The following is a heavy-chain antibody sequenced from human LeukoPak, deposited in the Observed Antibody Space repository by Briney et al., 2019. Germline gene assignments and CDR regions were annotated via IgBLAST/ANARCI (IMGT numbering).Heavy chain of an antibody. D-gene: IGHD5-24*01. V-gene: IGHV3-48*03. CDR2: ISSSGSTI. CDR3: ARGRSGWLPYYAFY. Sequence: QPGGSLRLSCAASGFTFSSYEMNWVRQAPGKGLEWVSYISSSGSTIYYADSVKGRVTISSDNAKHSLYLQMNSLRAEDTAVYYCARGRSGWLPYYAFYWGQGTLVTVSS. J-gene: IGHJ4*02. CDR1: GFTFSSYE.